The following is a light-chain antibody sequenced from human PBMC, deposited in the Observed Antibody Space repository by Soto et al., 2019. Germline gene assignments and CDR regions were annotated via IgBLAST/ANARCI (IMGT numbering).Light chain of an antibody. Sequence: QSALTQPASVSGSPGQSITISCTGTSSDVGGYNSVSWYQQHPGKAPKLILYDDTDRPSGVSYRFSGSKSGNTASLTISGLQAADESYYFCSSFTSSLTNVFGSGTKVTVL. V-gene: IGLV2-14*01. CDR2: DDT. CDR3: SSFTSSLTNV. J-gene: IGLJ1*01. CDR1: SSDVGGYNS.